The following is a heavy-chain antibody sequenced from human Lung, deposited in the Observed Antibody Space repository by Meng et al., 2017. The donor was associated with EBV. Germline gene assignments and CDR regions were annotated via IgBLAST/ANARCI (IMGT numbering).Heavy chain of an antibody. CDR1: GDIVFSSSAA. CDR2: TYYRSKWYN. J-gene: IGHJ2*01. V-gene: IGHV6-1*01. CDR3: ARGATSVFDL. Sequence: QVQLQQSVPGLVKPPHALSITVVISGDIVFSSSAAWTWIRQSPSRGLEWLGSTYYRSKWYNDYAVFVKSRITINPDTSKNQFSLQLNSVTPEDTAVYYCARGATSVFDLWGRGTLVTVSS.